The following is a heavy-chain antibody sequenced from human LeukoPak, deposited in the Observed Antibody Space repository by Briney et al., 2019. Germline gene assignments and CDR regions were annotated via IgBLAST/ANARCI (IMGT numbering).Heavy chain of an antibody. CDR3: ANGAVPLTWRMMTVAGTRFEY. J-gene: IGHJ4*02. V-gene: IGHV3-43*02. CDR2: ISGDGGST. D-gene: IGHD6-19*01. CDR1: GFTFDDYA. Sequence: GGCLRLSCAASGFTFDDYAMHWVRQAPGKGLEWVSLISGDGGSTYYAGSVKGRFTISRDNSKNSLYLQMNSLRTEDAALYYCANGAVPLTWRMMTVAGTRFEYWRRGTVDTVSS.